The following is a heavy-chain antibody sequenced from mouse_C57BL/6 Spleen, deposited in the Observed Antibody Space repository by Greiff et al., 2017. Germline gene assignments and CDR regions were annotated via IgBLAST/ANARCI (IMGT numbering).Heavy chain of an antibody. Sequence: QVQLQQSGAELARPGASVKLSCKASGYTFTSYGISWVKQRTGQGLEWIGEIYPRSGNTYYNEKFKGKATLTADKSSSTAYMELRSLTSEDSAVYFCAREASITTVVATRGYAMDYWGQGTSVTVSS. CDR2: IYPRSGNT. V-gene: IGHV1-81*01. D-gene: IGHD1-1*01. CDR3: AREASITTVVATRGYAMDY. J-gene: IGHJ4*01. CDR1: GYTFTSYG.